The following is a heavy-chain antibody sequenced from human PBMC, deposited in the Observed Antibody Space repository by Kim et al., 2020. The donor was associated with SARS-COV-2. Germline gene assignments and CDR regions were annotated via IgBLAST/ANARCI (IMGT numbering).Heavy chain of an antibody. CDR3: ARELGYSSSWFDY. CDR1: GLTVRSNF. D-gene: IGHD2-2*03. Sequence: GGSLRLSCSVSGLTVRSNFMSWIRQAPGKGLEWVSVIYSDGSTYYADSMKGRFFIFRDISRNTLYLQVNSLRAEDTAVYYCARELGYSSSWFDYWGQGTLVTVSS. V-gene: IGHV3-66*01. J-gene: IGHJ4*02. CDR2: IYSDGST.